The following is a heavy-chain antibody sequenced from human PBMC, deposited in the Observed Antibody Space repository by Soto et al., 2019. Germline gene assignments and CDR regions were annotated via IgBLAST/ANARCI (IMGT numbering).Heavy chain of an antibody. Sequence: EVQLVESGGGLVQPGGSLRLSCAASGFTVGTNYMTWVRQAPGKGLEWVSVIHSGGSTYYADFVKGRFTISRDNSKNTVYLQINSLRPEDTAVYYCARVPAPDGGDWGQGTLVTVSS. D-gene: IGHD3-16*01. CDR1: GFTVGTNY. V-gene: IGHV3-66*01. CDR2: IHSGGST. J-gene: IGHJ4*02. CDR3: ARVPAPDGGD.